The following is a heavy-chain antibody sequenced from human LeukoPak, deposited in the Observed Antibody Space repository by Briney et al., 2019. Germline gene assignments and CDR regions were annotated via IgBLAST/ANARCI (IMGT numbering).Heavy chain of an antibody. D-gene: IGHD3-10*01. Sequence: SQTLSLTCAISGDSVSSNSAAWNWIRQSPSRGLEWLGRTYYRSKWYNDYAVSVKSLITIDPDTSKNQFSLQLNSVTPEDTAVYYCARDGAPRYEPSRYYYGSGSYYKAPYYYYYMDVWGKGTTVTVSS. CDR3: ARDGAPRYEPSRYYYGSGSYYKAPYYYYYMDV. V-gene: IGHV6-1*01. CDR1: GDSVSSNSAA. CDR2: TYYRSKWYN. J-gene: IGHJ6*03.